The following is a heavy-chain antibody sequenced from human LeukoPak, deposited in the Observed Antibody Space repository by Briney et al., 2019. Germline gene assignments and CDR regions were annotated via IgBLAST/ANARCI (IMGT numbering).Heavy chain of an antibody. D-gene: IGHD1-26*01. J-gene: IGHJ4*02. CDR2: IGHAGDT. Sequence: GGVLRLSCAASGFAFSSYDMHWVRRVSGKGLEWVSAIGHAGDTYYADSVKGRFTISREDAKNYFFLQMNSLRAGDTAVYFCAALGDSIYWGQGTLVTVSS. CDR3: AALGDSIY. CDR1: GFAFSSYD. V-gene: IGHV3-13*01.